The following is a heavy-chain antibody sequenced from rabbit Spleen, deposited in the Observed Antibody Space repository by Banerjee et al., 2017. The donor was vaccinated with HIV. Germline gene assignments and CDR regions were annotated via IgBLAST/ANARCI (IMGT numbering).Heavy chain of an antibody. J-gene: IGHJ4*01. V-gene: IGHV1S40*01. CDR2: INIVTGKS. CDR3: ARDLPGVIGWNLNL. Sequence: QSLEESGGDLVKPEGSLTLTCKASGVSLNDKDVMCWVRQAPGKGLEWIACINIVTGKSVYASWAKGRFIMSRTSWTAVTLQMTSLTVADTATYFCARDLPGVIGWNLNLWGPGTLVTVS. CDR1: GVSLNDKDV. D-gene: IGHD1-1*01.